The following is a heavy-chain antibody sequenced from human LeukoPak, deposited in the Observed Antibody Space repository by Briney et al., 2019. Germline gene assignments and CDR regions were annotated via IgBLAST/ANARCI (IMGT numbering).Heavy chain of an antibody. J-gene: IGHJ4*02. CDR2: ISYDGSNK. CDR3: TPSSGYYPYYFDY. Sequence: GGSLRLSCAASGFTFSSYAMHWVRQAPGKGLEWVAVISYDGSNKYYADSVKGRFTISRDNSKNTLYLQMNSLKTEDTAVYYCTPSSGYYPYYFDYWGQGTLVTVSS. V-gene: IGHV3-30-3*01. CDR1: GFTFSSYA. D-gene: IGHD3-22*01.